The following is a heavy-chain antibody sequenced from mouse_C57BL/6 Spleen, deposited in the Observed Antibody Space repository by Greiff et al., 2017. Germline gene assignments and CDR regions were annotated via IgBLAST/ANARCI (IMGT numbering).Heavy chain of an antibody. CDR1: GYTFTSYW. J-gene: IGHJ4*01. CDR3: ANLGDAMGY. V-gene: IGHV1-69*01. CDR2: IDPSDSYT. D-gene: IGHD2-14*01. Sequence: QVQLQQPGAELVMPGASVKLSCKASGYTFTSYWMHWVKQRPGQGLEWIGEIDPSDSYTNYNQKFKGKSTLTVDKSSSTAYMQLSSLTSEDSAVYYCANLGDAMGYWGQGTSVTVSS.